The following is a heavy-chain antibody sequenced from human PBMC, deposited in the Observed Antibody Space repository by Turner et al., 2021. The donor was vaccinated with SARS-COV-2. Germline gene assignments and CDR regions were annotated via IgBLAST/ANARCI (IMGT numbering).Heavy chain of an antibody. J-gene: IGHJ6*02. Sequence: QLQESGPGLVKPTETLSFTCTVSGGSIGSSICYWGWIRQPPGNGLVWNGSIDYSGSTYYNPSLKSRVTISVDTSKNQFSLKLSSVTAADTAVYYCASQEALVPSYYYYYYGMDVWGQGTTVTVSS. CDR3: ASQEALVPSYYYYYYGMDV. CDR1: GGSIGSSICY. CDR2: IDYSGST. V-gene: IGHV4-39*01. D-gene: IGHD3-10*01.